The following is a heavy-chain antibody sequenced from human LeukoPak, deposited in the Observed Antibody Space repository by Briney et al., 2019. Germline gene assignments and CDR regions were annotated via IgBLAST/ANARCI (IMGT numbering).Heavy chain of an antibody. Sequence: PSETLSLTCTVSGGSISSYYWSWIRQPAGKGLEWIGRIYTSGSTNYNPSLKSRVTMSADTSKNQFSLKLSSVTAADTAVYYCARGGYDILTGYYKLDYWGQGTLVTVSS. CDR1: GGSISSYY. CDR2: IYTSGST. D-gene: IGHD3-9*01. CDR3: ARGGYDILTGYYKLDY. V-gene: IGHV4-4*07. J-gene: IGHJ4*02.